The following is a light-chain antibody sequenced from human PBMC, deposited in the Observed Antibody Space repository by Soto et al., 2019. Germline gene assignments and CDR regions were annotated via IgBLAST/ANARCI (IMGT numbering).Light chain of an antibody. J-gene: IGKJ2*01. CDR3: QQSYSTPQT. CDR2: AAS. V-gene: IGKV1-39*01. Sequence: DIQMTQSPSSLSASVGDRVTITCRASQSISSYLNWYQQKPGKAPKLLIYAASSLQSGVPSRFSSSESGTDFTLTISSLQPEDFATYYCQQSYSTPQTFGQGTKLEIK. CDR1: QSISSY.